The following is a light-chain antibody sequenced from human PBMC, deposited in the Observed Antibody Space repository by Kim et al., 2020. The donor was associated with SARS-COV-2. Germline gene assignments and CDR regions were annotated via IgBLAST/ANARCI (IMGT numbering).Light chain of an antibody. CDR2: SND. CDR3: VAWDDSLNGSV. V-gene: IGLV1-44*01. CDR1: SPNIGSNV. J-gene: IGLJ3*02. Sequence: GQWVIISCSGSSPNIGSNVVNWDQQRPGTAPKLLIYSNDYRPSGVPDRFSGARAGTSASLAISGLQSEDEADYYCVAWDDSLNGSVFGGGTQLTVL.